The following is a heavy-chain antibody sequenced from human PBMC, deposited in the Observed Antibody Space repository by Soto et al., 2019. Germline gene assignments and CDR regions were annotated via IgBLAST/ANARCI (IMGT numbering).Heavy chain of an antibody. V-gene: IGHV4-4*09. Sequence: SETLSLTCSVSGASIGSTHWSWIRQPPGKGLEWIGYIYNSGSTNLNPSLKSRVTISVDTSKNQLSLNLSSVTAADTAVYYCARTTYRLKLGTVLHYFDYWGQGTPVTV. J-gene: IGHJ4*02. CDR1: GASIGSTH. CDR3: ARTTYRLKLGTVLHYFDY. D-gene: IGHD1-1*01. CDR2: IYNSGST.